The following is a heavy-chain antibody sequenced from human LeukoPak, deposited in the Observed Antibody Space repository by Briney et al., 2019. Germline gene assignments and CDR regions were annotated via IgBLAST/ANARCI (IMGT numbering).Heavy chain of an antibody. Sequence: ASVKVSCKASGYIFINHDIDWIRRAPGQGLEWMGWMNANTGKTGPARKFQGRLTMTRDTSLNTAYMELLNLRSEDTAVYYCARGAGAMGRDWFDPWGQGTLVTVSS. CDR2: MNANTGKT. D-gene: IGHD3-10*01. J-gene: IGHJ5*02. CDR3: ARGAGAMGRDWFDP. V-gene: IGHV1-8*01. CDR1: GYIFINHD.